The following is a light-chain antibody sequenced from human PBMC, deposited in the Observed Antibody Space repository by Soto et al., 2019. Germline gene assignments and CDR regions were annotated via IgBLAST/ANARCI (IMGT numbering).Light chain of an antibody. CDR3: QQAKNFPIT. CDR2: AAS. V-gene: IGKV1D-12*01. J-gene: IGKJ5*01. Sequence: DIQMTQSPSSVSASEGDRVTITCRASQNVNSWLAWYQQKPGKAPKLLIYAASSLHSGVPSRFNGSGSGTYYTLTISSLQPEDFATYFCQQAKNFPITCGRGTRLEIK. CDR1: QNVNSW.